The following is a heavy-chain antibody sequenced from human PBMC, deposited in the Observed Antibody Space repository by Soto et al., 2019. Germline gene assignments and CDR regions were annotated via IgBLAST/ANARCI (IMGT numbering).Heavy chain of an antibody. V-gene: IGHV4-4*08. J-gene: IGHJ3*02. CDR3: ARLPHYGDRRKDAFDI. D-gene: IGHD4-17*01. Sequence: TSETLSLTCTVSGASITQYYWNWIRQSPGKGLEWIVSVSSTGSTVYNPSLTSRVTVSLDTSKNQFSLKLSSVTAADTAVYYCARLPHYGDRRKDAFDIWGQGTMVTVSS. CDR1: GASITQYY. CDR2: VSSTGST.